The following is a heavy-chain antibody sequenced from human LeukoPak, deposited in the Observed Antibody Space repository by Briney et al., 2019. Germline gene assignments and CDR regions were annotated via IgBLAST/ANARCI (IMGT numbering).Heavy chain of an antibody. CDR2: IYPKSGDT. Sequence: ASVRVSSKTSRYTFTDHYFHWLRQAPGQGLEWRGWIYPKSGDTNYAERFQGRVSLTRDTSISTAYMELSSLRSDDTAVYYCARDHNWGPDYWGQGTLVSVSS. D-gene: IGHD7-27*01. J-gene: IGHJ4*02. CDR3: ARDHNWGPDY. CDR1: RYTFTDHY. V-gene: IGHV1-2*02.